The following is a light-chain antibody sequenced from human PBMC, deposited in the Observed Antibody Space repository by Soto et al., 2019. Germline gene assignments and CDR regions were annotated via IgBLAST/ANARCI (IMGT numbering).Light chain of an antibody. Sequence: QSALTQPASVSGSPGQSITISCTGTSGDVGAYDYVSWYQQHPGKAPKLMIYDVSNRPSGVSNRFSGSKSANTASLTISGLQADDEADYYCSSYTSTNTGVFGGGTKLTVL. CDR2: DVS. V-gene: IGLV2-14*03. J-gene: IGLJ2*01. CDR3: SSYTSTNTGV. CDR1: SGDVGAYDY.